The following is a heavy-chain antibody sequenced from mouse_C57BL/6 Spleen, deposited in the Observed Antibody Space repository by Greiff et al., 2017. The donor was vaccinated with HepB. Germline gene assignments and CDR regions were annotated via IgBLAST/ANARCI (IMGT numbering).Heavy chain of an antibody. CDR2: IDPNSGGT. J-gene: IGHJ2*01. D-gene: IGHD2-12*01. CDR3: ARSEYYSPDY. CDR1: GYTFTSYW. Sequence: QVQLQQPGPELVKPGASVKLSCKASGYTFTSYWMHWVKQWPGRGPEWIGRIDPNSGGTKYNETFKSKTTLTVDKPSSTASMQLSSLTSEDSAVYYCARSEYYSPDYWGQGTTLTVSS. V-gene: IGHV1-72*01.